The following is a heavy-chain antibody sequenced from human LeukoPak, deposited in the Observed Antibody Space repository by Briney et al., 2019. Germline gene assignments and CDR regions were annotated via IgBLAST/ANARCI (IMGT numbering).Heavy chain of an antibody. J-gene: IGHJ4*02. Sequence: GRSLRLSCAASGFTFSSYGMHWVRQAPGKGLEWVAVISYDGSNKYYADSVKGRFTISRDNSKNTLYLQMNSLRAEDTAVYYCVKLMDYGGNSVSYWGQGTLVTVSS. D-gene: IGHD4-23*01. CDR3: VKLMDYGGNSVSY. CDR1: GFTFSSYG. V-gene: IGHV3-30*18. CDR2: ISYDGSNK.